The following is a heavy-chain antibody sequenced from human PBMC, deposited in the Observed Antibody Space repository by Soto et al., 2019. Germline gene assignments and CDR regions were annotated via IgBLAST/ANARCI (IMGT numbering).Heavy chain of an antibody. D-gene: IGHD3-22*01. V-gene: IGHV4-59*01. CDR3: TGAYYDINGYSLDP. J-gene: IGHJ5*02. CDR2: IYYGGSI. CDR1: GGSISSGY. Sequence: SETLSLTCSVSGGSISSGYWTWIRQPPGKGLEWIGYIYYGGSINYNPSLKSRVIISVDTARNQFSLRLSSVTAADTAVYYCTGAYYDINGYSLDPWGQGASVTVSS.